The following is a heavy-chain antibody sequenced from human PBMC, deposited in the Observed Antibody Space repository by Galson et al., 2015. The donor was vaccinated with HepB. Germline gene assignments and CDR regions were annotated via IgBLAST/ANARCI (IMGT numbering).Heavy chain of an antibody. J-gene: IGHJ6*02. CDR3: ARIYGDPIYHYGMDV. Sequence: PALVKPTPTLTLTCTFSGFSLSTRGMCVSWIRQPPGKALEWLALINWDDDKYYSTSLKTRLTISKDTSKNQVVLTLTNMDPVDTATYYCARIYGDPIYHYGMDVWGQGTTVTVSS. CDR1: GFSLSTRGMC. D-gene: IGHD4-17*01. CDR2: INWDDDK. V-gene: IGHV2-70*01.